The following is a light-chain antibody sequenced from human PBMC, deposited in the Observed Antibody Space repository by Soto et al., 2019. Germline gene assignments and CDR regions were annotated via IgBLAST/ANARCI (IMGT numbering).Light chain of an antibody. V-gene: IGLV2-14*01. CDR3: ASYTSSSTSVI. CDR1: SSDVGGYKY. CDR2: EVR. J-gene: IGLJ2*01. Sequence: QSALTQPASVSGSPGPSITISCTGTSSDVGGYKYVSWYQQHPDKAPKLIIFEVRNRPSGISSRFSGSKSGNTASLTISGCQAEDEADYYCASYTSSSTSVIFGRGTKLTVL.